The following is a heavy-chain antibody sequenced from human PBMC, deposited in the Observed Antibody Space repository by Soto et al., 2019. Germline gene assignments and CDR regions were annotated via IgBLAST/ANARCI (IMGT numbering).Heavy chain of an antibody. J-gene: IGHJ6*02. CDR2: ITTGCSYI. CDR1: GFTFSDYR. Sequence: GGSLILSCAASGFTFSDYRMTCVRRAPWKGLEWVSSITTGCSYIYYADSVKGRFTISRDNAKISLFLQMDSLRVDDTAIYYCARDLGYSKTGSQYHYSGMDYWGQGTTVIVSS. D-gene: IGHD5-18*01. CDR3: ARDLGYSKTGSQYHYSGMDY. V-gene: IGHV3-21*01.